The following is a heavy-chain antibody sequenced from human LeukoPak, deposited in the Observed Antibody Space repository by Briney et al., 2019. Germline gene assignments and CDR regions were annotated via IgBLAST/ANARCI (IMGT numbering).Heavy chain of an antibody. CDR1: GFTFSSYS. CDR3: ASLYGSGPNWFDP. Sequence: PGGSLRLSCAASGFTFSSYSMNWVRQAPGKGLEGVSYISSSSSTIYYADSVRGRLTISRDNAKNSLYLQMNSLRAEDTAVYYCASLYGSGPNWFDPWGQGTLVTVSS. D-gene: IGHD3-10*01. J-gene: IGHJ5*02. CDR2: ISSSSSTI. V-gene: IGHV3-48*01.